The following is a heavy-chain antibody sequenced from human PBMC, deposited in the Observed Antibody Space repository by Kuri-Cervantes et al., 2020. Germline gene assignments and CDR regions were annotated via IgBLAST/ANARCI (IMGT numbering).Heavy chain of an antibody. Sequence: GESLKISCAASGFTFSNAWMSWVRQAPGKGLEWVSAISGSGGSTYYADSVKGRFTISRDNSKNTLYLQMNSLRAEDTAVYYCVKAVSSTSWYKFDFWGQGILVTVSS. V-gene: IGHV3-23*01. J-gene: IGHJ4*02. CDR3: VKAVSSTSWYKFDF. CDR2: ISGSGGST. D-gene: IGHD6-13*01. CDR1: GFTFSNAW.